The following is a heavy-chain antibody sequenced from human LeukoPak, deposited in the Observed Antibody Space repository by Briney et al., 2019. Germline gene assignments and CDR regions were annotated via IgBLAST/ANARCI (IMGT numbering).Heavy chain of an antibody. CDR3: AREIANTAMVTPLEDYYYMDV. Sequence: ASVKVSCKVSGYTLTELSMHWVRQAPGKGLEWMGGFDPEDGETIYAQKFQGRVTMTEDTSTDTAYMELSSLRSEDTAAYYCAREIANTAMVTPLEDYYYMDVWGKGTTVTVSS. D-gene: IGHD5-18*01. CDR2: FDPEDGET. CDR1: GYTLTELS. V-gene: IGHV1-24*01. J-gene: IGHJ6*03.